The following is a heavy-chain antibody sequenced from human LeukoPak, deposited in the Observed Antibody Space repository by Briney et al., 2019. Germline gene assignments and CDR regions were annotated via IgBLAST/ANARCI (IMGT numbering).Heavy chain of an antibody. D-gene: IGHD5-12*01. Sequence: GGFLRLSCAASGFTFDNHGMSWVRQAPGKGLEWVSGINWNGVSTGYADSVKGRFTISRDNAKNSLYLQMNSLRAEDTALYHCARDGSHSGYDPRYYYYYMDVWGKGTTVTVSS. J-gene: IGHJ6*03. V-gene: IGHV3-20*01. CDR3: ARDGSHSGYDPRYYYYYMDV. CDR1: GFTFDNHG. CDR2: INWNGVST.